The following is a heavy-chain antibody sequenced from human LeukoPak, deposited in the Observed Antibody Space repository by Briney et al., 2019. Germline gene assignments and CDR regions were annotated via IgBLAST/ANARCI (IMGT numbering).Heavy chain of an antibody. V-gene: IGHV4-61*02. J-gene: IGHJ6*03. CDR1: GGSISSGSYY. D-gene: IGHD3-10*01. CDR3: ARDREGGSGRYYYYYMDV. CDR2: IYTSGST. Sequence: SETLSLTCTVSGGSISSGSYYWSWIRQPAGKGLEWIGRIYTSGSTNYNPSLKSRVTISVDTSKSQFSLKLSSVTAADTAVYYCARDREGGSGRYYYYYMDVWGKGTTVTVSS.